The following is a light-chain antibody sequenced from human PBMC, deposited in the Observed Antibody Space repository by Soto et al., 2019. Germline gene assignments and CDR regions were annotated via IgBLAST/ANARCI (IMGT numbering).Light chain of an antibody. CDR3: QQLNSYPWT. V-gene: IGKV1-33*01. J-gene: IGKJ1*01. Sequence: DIQMTQSPSSLSASVGDRITITCQASQDISNYLNWYQQMPGKAPKLLIYDASNLETGVPSRFSGSGSGTDFTFTISNLQPEDIATYYCQQLNSYPWTFGQGTKVDIK. CDR1: QDISNY. CDR2: DAS.